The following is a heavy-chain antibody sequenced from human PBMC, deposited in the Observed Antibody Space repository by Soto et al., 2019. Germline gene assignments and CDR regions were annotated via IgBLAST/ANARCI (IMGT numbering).Heavy chain of an antibody. CDR3: ARHSTSAPKDY. CDR1: GDSFTPYW. V-gene: IGHV5-51*01. Sequence: GESLRISCTRSGDSFTPYWITWVRQMPGKGLEWVGIIYPGDSDTRYSPSFEGHVTISVDKSISTAFLQWNSLKASDNAIYYCARHSTSAPKDYWGQGTLVTVSS. D-gene: IGHD3-10*01. CDR2: IYPGDSDT. J-gene: IGHJ4*01.